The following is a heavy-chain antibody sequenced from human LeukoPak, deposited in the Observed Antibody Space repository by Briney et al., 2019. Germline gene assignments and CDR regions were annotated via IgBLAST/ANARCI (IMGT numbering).Heavy chain of an antibody. V-gene: IGHV3-23*01. CDR3: AKGRSSSWYPSYMDV. CDR2: MSAVGGST. D-gene: IGHD6-13*01. Sequence: PGGSLRLSCAASGIIFSDYAMTWVRQAPGKGLSGSPGMSAVGGSTYYVDSLKGRFTISRDNSKNTLYLQMNSLRAEDTAVYYCAKGRSSSWYPSYMDVWGKGTTVTVSS. J-gene: IGHJ6*03. CDR1: GIIFSDYA.